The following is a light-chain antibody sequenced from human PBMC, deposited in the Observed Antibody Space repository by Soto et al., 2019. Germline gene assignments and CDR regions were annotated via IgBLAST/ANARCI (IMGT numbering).Light chain of an antibody. CDR1: QSVLYSSNNKNY. CDR3: QQYYSTPPVT. J-gene: IGKJ1*01. Sequence: DIVMTQSPDSLAVSLGERATINCKSSQSVLYSSNNKNYLAWYQQKPGQPPKLLIYWASTRESGVPDRFSGSGSGTDFTLTISSLQAEDVAVYYCQQYYSTPPVTFVQGTKVEIK. V-gene: IGKV4-1*01. CDR2: WAS.